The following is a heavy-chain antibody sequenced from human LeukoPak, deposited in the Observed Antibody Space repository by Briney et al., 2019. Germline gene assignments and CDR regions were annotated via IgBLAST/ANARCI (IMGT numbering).Heavy chain of an antibody. CDR2: VSGSGSYT. CDR3: ARGRYSTSPLDY. V-gene: IGHV3-11*06. J-gene: IGHJ4*02. D-gene: IGHD6-6*01. Sequence: PGGSLRLSCAASGFTFSYYAMHWVRQAPGKGLEWVSYVSGSGSYTNFADSVKGRFTISRDSAKNSLYLQMSSLRADDTAVYYCARGRYSTSPLDYWGQGTLVTVSS. CDR1: GFTFSYYA.